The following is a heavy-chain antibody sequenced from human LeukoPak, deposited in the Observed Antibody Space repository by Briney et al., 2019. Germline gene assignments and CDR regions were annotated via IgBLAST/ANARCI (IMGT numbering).Heavy chain of an antibody. CDR1: FSPLTYIP. Sequence: VGSLRLSCVHPLFSPLTYIPYSGPQAPGKGVEWVSYITSSSTSIYHADSVTSRFTISRDNANNSLYLQINSLRAEDTAVYYCARTRLYCSGGNCYPTRFAYWGQGTLVTVSS. V-gene: IGHV3-48*01. CDR3: ARTRLYCSGGNCYPTRFAY. J-gene: IGHJ4*02. CDR2: ITSSSTSI. D-gene: IGHD2-15*01.